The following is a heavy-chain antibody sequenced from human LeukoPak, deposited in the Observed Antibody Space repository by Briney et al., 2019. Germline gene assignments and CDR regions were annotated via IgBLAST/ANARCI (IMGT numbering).Heavy chain of an antibody. CDR1: GYTFTSYD. D-gene: IGHD2-15*01. V-gene: IGHV1-8*03. CDR2: MNPNSGNT. Sequence: ASVKVSCKASGYTFTSYDINWVRQATGQGLEWMGWMNPNSGNTGYAQKFQGRVTITRNTSISTAYMELSSLRSEDTAVYYCARVVPSDCSGGSCYSKPLDYWGQGTLVTVSS. J-gene: IGHJ4*02. CDR3: ARVVPSDCSGGSCYSKPLDY.